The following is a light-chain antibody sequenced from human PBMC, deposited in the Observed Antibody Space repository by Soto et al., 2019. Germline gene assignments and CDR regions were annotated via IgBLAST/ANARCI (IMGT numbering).Light chain of an antibody. CDR3: QQYENYWT. CDR2: GVY. Sequence: EIVMTQSPTILSVSPGERATLSCRASQSVSSNLAWYQQKPGQPPRLLMYGVYTRAPGTPARFSGGGSGTEFSLTISNLQPDDSATYYCQQYENYWTFGQGTKVDIK. J-gene: IGKJ1*01. CDR1: QSVSSN. V-gene: IGKV3D-15*01.